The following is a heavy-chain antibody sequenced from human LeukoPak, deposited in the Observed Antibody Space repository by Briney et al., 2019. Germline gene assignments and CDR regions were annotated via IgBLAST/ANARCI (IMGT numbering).Heavy chain of an antibody. D-gene: IGHD3-9*01. Sequence: PSETLSLTCAVYGGSFSGYYWSWIRQPPGKGLEWIGEINHSGSTNYNPSLKSRDTISVDTSKNQFSLKLSSVTAADTAVYYCARHPTYYDILTGESGLDPWGQGTLVTVSS. CDR1: GGSFSGYY. CDR3: ARHPTYYDILTGESGLDP. CDR2: INHSGST. V-gene: IGHV4-34*01. J-gene: IGHJ5*02.